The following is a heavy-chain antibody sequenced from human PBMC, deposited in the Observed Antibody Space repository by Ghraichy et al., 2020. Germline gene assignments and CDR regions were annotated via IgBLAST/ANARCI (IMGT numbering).Heavy chain of an antibody. D-gene: IGHD6-13*01. CDR2: IWYDGSNK. CDR3: ARAGSSWYIFDY. V-gene: IGHV3-33*01. J-gene: IGHJ4*02. Sequence: GGSLRLSCAASGFTFSSYGMHWVRQAPGKGLEWVAVIWYDGSNKYYADSVKGRFTISRDNSKNTLYLQMNSLRAEDTAVYYCARAGSSWYIFDYWGQGTLVTVSS. CDR1: GFTFSSYG.